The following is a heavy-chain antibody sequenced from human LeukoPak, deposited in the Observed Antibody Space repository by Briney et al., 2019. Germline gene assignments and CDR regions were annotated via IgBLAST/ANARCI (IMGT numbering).Heavy chain of an antibody. CDR3: AKDRGGGGFDY. V-gene: IGHV3-30*18. D-gene: IGHD3-16*01. CDR2: ISYDGSNK. CDR1: GFTFSSYG. Sequence: GGSLRLSCAASGFTFSSYGMHWVRQAPGKGLEWVAVISYDGSNKYYADSVKGRFTISRDNSKNTLYLQMNSLRAEDTAVYYCAKDRGGGGFDYWGQGTLVTVSS. J-gene: IGHJ4*02.